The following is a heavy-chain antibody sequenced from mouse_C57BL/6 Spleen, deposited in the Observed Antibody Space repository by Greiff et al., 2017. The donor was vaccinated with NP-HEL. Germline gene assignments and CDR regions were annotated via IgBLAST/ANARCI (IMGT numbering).Heavy chain of an antibody. J-gene: IGHJ4*01. CDR1: GYTFTEYT. Sequence: VKLVESGAELVKPGASVKLSCKASGYTFTEYTIHWVKQRSGQGLEWIGWFYPGSGSIKYNEKFKDKATLTADKSSSTVYMELSRLTSEDSAVYFCTRHETYDDPPYAMDYWGQGTSVTVSS. V-gene: IGHV1-62-2*01. D-gene: IGHD2-3*01. CDR3: TRHETYDDPPYAMDY. CDR2: FYPGSGSI.